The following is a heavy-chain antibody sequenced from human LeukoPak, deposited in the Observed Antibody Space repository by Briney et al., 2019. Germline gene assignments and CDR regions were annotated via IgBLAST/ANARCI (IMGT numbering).Heavy chain of an antibody. CDR2: FDPEGGET. CDR3: ATDLLSGSYYIFDY. D-gene: IGHD1-26*01. CDR1: GYTFINYY. V-gene: IGHV1-24*01. Sequence: ASVKVSCKASGYTFINYYMHWVRQAPGKGLEWMGGFDPEGGETIYAQKFQGRVTMTEDTSTDTAYMELSSLRSEDTAVYYCATDLLSGSYYIFDYWGQGTLVTVSS. J-gene: IGHJ4*02.